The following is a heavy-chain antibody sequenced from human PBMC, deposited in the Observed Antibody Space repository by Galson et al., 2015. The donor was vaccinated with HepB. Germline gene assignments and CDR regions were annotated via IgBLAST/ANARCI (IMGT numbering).Heavy chain of an antibody. CDR3: ARGPGSGTAGRSFDY. CDR1: GFTFSSYS. D-gene: IGHD6-13*01. V-gene: IGHV3-48*04. Sequence: SLRLSCAASGFTFSSYSMNWVRQAPGKGLEWVSYISSSSSTIYYADSVKGRFTISRDNAKNSLYLQMNSLRAEDTAVYYCARGPGSGTAGRSFDYWGQGTLVTVSS. J-gene: IGHJ4*02. CDR2: ISSSSSTI.